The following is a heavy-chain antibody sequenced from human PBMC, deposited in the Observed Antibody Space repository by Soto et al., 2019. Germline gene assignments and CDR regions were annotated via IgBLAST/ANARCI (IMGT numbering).Heavy chain of an antibody. Sequence: QVQLVQSGAEVKKPGASVKVSCKASGYSFSTYDINWVRQAAGQGLEWMGWVNPNSGNTDYAQRFRGRVTMTSNTSISTAYRELSALTPEDTAVYYCARPYCDSTSCYTDWFDPWGQGTLVTVSS. CDR3: ARPYCDSTSCYTDWFDP. V-gene: IGHV1-8*01. J-gene: IGHJ5*02. CDR2: VNPNSGNT. CDR1: GYSFSTYD. D-gene: IGHD2-2*02.